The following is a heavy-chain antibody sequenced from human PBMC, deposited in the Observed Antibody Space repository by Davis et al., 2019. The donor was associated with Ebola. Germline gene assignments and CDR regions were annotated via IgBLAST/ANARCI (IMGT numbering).Heavy chain of an antibody. CDR1: GGSISSGGYY. Sequence: SETLSLTCTVSGGSISSGGYYWSWIRQHPGKGLEWIGYIYYSGSTNYNPSLKSRVTISVDTSKNQFSLKLSSVTAADTAVYYCARNRIAGSSSYYYYYGMDVWGQGTTVTVSS. D-gene: IGHD6-6*01. CDR2: IYYSGST. J-gene: IGHJ6*02. CDR3: ARNRIAGSSSYYYYYGMDV. V-gene: IGHV4-61*08.